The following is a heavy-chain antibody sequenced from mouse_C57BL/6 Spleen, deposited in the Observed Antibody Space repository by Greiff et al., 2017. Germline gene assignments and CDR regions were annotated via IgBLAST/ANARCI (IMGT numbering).Heavy chain of an antibody. CDR3: ASHGSSYAMDY. CDR1: GYTFTSYW. V-gene: IGHV1-74*01. J-gene: IGHJ4*01. Sequence: QVQLQQSGAELVKPGASVKVSCKASGYTFTSYWMHWVKQRPGQGLEWIGRIHPSDSDTNYNQKFKGKATLTVDKSSSTAYMPLSSLTSADSAVYYGASHGSSYAMDYWGQGTSVTVSS. D-gene: IGHD1-1*01. CDR2: IHPSDSDT.